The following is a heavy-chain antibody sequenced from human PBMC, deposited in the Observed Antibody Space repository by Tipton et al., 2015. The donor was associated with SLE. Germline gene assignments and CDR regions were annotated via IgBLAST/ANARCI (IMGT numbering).Heavy chain of an antibody. D-gene: IGHD5-18*01. CDR2: IRSKSYGGTT. CDR1: GFNFDEYA. V-gene: IGHV3-49*03. Sequence: SLRLSCTASGFNFDEYAMTWFRQAPGKGLEWVGFIRSKSYGGTTEYAASVKGRFTISRDDSKRIAYLQMNSLKSEDTAVYFCTRSWIQLWPGYMDVWGKGTTVTVSS. CDR3: TRSWIQLWPGYMDV. J-gene: IGHJ6*03.